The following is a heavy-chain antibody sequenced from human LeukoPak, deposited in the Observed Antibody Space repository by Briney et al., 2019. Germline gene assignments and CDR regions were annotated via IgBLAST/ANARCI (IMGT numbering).Heavy chain of an antibody. J-gene: IGHJ6*02. D-gene: IGHD3-3*01. CDR2: IYYSGST. V-gene: IGHV4-59*01. CDR1: GGSISSYY. Sequence: SETLSLTCTASGGSISSYYWSWIRQPPGKGLEWIGYIYYSGSTNYNPSLKSQVTISVDTSKNQFSLKLSSVTAADTAVYYCARAKYYDFWSGYSYYYYGMDVWGQGTTVTVSS. CDR3: ARAKYYDFWSGYSYYYYGMDV.